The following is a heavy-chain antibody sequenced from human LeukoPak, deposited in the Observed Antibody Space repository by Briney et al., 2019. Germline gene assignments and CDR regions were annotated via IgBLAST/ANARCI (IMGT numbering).Heavy chain of an antibody. D-gene: IGHD5-12*01. J-gene: IGHJ6*03. CDR3: AKGGGYEAQYYYYYLDV. Sequence: GGSLRLSCAASGFTFSSYAMSWVRQAPGKGLEWVSSISGSGGSTYYADSVKGRFTISRDNSKNTLYLQMKSLRAEDTAVYYCAKGGGYEAQYYYYYLDVWGKGTTVTISS. CDR2: ISGSGGST. CDR1: GFTFSSYA. V-gene: IGHV3-23*01.